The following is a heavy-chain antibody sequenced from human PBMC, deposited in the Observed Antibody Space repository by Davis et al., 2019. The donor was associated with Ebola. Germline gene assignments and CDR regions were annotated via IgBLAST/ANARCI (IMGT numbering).Heavy chain of an antibody. CDR3: ARDSLRVNDAFDI. J-gene: IGHJ3*02. D-gene: IGHD2-21*01. CDR1: GGTFSSYA. V-gene: IGHV1-69*13. Sequence: SVKVSCKASGGTFSSYAISWVRQAPGQGLEWMGGIIPIFGTANYAQKFQGRVTITADESTSTAYMELSSLRSEDTAVYYCARDSLRVNDAFDIWGQGTMVTVSS. CDR2: IIPIFGTA.